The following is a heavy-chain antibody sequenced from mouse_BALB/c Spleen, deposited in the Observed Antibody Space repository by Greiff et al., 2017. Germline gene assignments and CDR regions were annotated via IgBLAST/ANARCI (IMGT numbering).Heavy chain of an antibody. V-gene: IGHV1-54*03. J-gene: IGHJ4*01. CDR2: INPGSGGT. CDR1: GYAFTNYL. Sequence: VQLQQSGADLVRPGTSVKVSCTASGYAFTNYLMAWVQQRPGQGLEWIGVINPGSGGTNYNEKVKGKATLTADKAYSTAYMQLSSLTSDDSAVYFCARRSYDAMDYWGQGTSVTVSS. CDR3: ARRSYDAMDY.